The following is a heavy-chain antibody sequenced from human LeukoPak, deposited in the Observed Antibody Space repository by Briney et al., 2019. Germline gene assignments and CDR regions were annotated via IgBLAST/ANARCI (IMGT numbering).Heavy chain of an antibody. Sequence: PSETLSLTWAVYGGSFSGYYWSWIRQPPGKGLEWIGEINHSGSTNYNPSLKSRVTISVDTSKNQFSLQLSSVTAADTAVYYRARVRSITTFGVVNNQNWFDPWGQGTLVTVSS. D-gene: IGHD3-3*01. V-gene: IGHV4-34*01. J-gene: IGHJ5*02. CDR3: ARVRSITTFGVVNNQNWFDP. CDR1: GGSFSGYY. CDR2: INHSGST.